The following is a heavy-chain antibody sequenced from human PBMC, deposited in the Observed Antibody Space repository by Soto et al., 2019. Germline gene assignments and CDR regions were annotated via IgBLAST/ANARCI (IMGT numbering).Heavy chain of an antibody. CDR3: ASYSYGHPEY. CDR1: GFTFSSYS. Sequence: EVQLVESGGGLVQPGGSLRLSCAASGFTFSSYSMNWVRQAPGKGLEWVSYISSSSSTIYYADSVKGRFTISRDNAKNSLYLQMNSLRDEDTAVYDCASYSYGHPEYWGQGTLVTVSS. J-gene: IGHJ4*02. CDR2: ISSSSSTI. V-gene: IGHV3-48*02. D-gene: IGHD5-18*01.